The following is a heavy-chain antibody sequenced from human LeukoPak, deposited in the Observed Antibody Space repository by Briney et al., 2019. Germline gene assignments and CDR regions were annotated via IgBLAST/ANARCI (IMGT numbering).Heavy chain of an antibody. J-gene: IGHJ4*02. CDR2: IKQDGSEK. CDR3: ARDTGGGYSCYDC. V-gene: IGHV3-7*01. D-gene: IGHD5-18*01. Sequence: GGSLRLSCAASGFTFSSYWMTWIRQAPGKGLEWVANIKQDGSEKYSVASVRGRFTISRDNAENSLYLQMNSLRAEDTAVYYCARDTGGGYSCYDCWGQGTLVTVSS. CDR1: GFTFSSYW.